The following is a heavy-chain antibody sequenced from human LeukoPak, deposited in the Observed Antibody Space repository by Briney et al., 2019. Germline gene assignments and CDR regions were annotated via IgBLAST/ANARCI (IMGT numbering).Heavy chain of an antibody. CDR3: ARGTDYYDSSGYLDY. CDR1: GYTFTSYY. CDR2: INAGNGNT. V-gene: IGHV1-3*01. D-gene: IGHD3-22*01. J-gene: IGHJ4*02. Sequence: GASVKVSCKASGYTFTSYYMHWVRQAPGQRLEWMGWINAGNGNTKYSQKFQGRVTITRDTSASTAYMELSSLRSEDTAVYYCARGTDYYDSSGYLDYWGQGTLVTVSS.